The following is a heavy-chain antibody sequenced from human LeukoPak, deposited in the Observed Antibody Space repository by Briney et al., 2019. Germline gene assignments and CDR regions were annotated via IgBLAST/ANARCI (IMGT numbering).Heavy chain of an antibody. CDR2: INHSGST. J-gene: IGHJ5*02. CDR1: GYSISSGYY. D-gene: IGHD3-10*01. Sequence: PSETLSLTCTVSGYSISSGYYWSWIRQPPGKGLEWIGEINHSGSTNYNPSLKSRVTISVDTSKNQFSLKLSSVTAADTAVYYCARHYLGYYGSGTYYNWFDPWGQGTLVTVSS. V-gene: IGHV4-38-2*02. CDR3: ARHYLGYYGSGTYYNWFDP.